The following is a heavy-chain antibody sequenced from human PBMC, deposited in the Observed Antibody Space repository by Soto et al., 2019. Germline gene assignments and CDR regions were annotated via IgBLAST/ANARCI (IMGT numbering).Heavy chain of an antibody. CDR3: ARDRSSSSWYGDSYYYGMDV. Sequence: SETLSLTCTVSGGSVSSGSYYWSWIRQPPGKGLEWIGYIYYSGSTNYNPSLKSRVTISVDTSKNQFSLKLSSVTAADTAAYYCARDRSSSSWYGDSYYYGMDVWGQGTTVTVSS. CDR1: GGSVSSGSYY. D-gene: IGHD6-13*01. CDR2: IYYSGST. V-gene: IGHV4-61*01. J-gene: IGHJ6*02.